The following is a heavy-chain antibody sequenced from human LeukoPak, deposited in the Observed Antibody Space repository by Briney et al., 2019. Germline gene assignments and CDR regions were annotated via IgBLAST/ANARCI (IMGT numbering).Heavy chain of an antibody. V-gene: IGHV3-74*01. J-gene: IGHJ4*02. Sequence: PGGSLRLSCAASGFTFRDYWMHWVRQDPGRGLVWVSCVNGNGACTYYADSVKGRFTISRDNARNTLSLHMRGLRPEDTAVYFCVTGGFSDAYGEDDSDSSAYDYWGQGSRVTVSS. CDR2: VNGNGACT. CDR3: VTGGFSDAYGEDDSDSSAYDY. CDR1: GFTFRDYW. D-gene: IGHD3-22*01.